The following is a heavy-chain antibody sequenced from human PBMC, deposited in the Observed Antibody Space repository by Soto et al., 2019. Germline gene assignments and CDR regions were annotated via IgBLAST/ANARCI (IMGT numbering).Heavy chain of an antibody. CDR3: ARALPGWDSSSWYPTDTYFDY. J-gene: IGHJ4*02. D-gene: IGHD6-13*01. CDR1: GCTFSSYW. CDR2: IKQDGSEK. V-gene: IGHV3-7*01. Sequence: GGSLRLSCAASGCTFSSYWISWVRQAPGKGLEWVANIKQDGSEKYYVDSVKGRFTISRDNAKNSLYLQMNSLRAEDTAVYYCARALPGWDSSSWYPTDTYFDYWGQGTLVTVSS.